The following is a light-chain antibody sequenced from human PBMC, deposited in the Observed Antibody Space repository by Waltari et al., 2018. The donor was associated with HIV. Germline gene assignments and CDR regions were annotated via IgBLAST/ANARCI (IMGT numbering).Light chain of an antibody. CDR2: DAS. CDR3: QQCNSYPRT. Sequence: AIQLTQSPSSLSASVGDRVTITCRASQGISSALAWYQQKPGKAPKLLIYDASSLESGVPSRFRGSGSGTDFTLTISSLQPEDFASYYCQQCNSYPRTFGQGTKVEIK. J-gene: IGKJ1*01. V-gene: IGKV1-13*02. CDR1: QGISSA.